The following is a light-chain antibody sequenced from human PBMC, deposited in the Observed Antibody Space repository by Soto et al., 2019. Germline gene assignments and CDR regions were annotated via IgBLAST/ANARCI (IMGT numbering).Light chain of an antibody. Sequence: QSALTQPASVSGSPGQSITISCTGTSSDVGDFVSWYQNHPGKAPNLMIYEVINRPSGVSNRFSGSKSANTASLTISGLRTEDEADYYCSSYTFSSTVVFGGGTKLTVL. J-gene: IGLJ2*01. CDR3: SSYTFSSTVV. CDR1: SSDVGDF. CDR2: EVI. V-gene: IGLV2-14*01.